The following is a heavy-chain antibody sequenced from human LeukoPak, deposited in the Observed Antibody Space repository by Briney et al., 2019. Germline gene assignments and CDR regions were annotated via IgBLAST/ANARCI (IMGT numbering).Heavy chain of an antibody. CDR3: ARVSAAGRRGAYYYYYYYMDV. Sequence: ASVKVSCKASGYTFTGYYMHWVRQAPGQGLEWMGWINPNSGGTNYAQKFQGRVTMTRDTSISTAYMELSRLRSDDTAVYYCARVSAAGRRGAYYYYYYYMDVWGKGTTVTVSS. J-gene: IGHJ6*03. CDR1: GYTFTGYY. V-gene: IGHV1-2*02. CDR2: INPNSGGT. D-gene: IGHD6-13*01.